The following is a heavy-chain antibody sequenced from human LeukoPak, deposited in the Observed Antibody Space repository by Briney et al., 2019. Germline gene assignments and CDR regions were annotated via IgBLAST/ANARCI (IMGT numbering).Heavy chain of an antibody. CDR1: GXGFTSYL. V-gene: IGHV5-51*01. Sequence: GESLKISCQGSGXGFTSYLIGWVRQMPGKGLEWMGSICPGDSDARYSPSFQGQVTISADKSISTAYLQWSSLKASDTAMYYCAIGYSSSWYYFDHWGQGTLVTVSS. CDR2: ICPGDSDA. CDR3: AIGYSSSWYYFDH. D-gene: IGHD6-13*01. J-gene: IGHJ4*02.